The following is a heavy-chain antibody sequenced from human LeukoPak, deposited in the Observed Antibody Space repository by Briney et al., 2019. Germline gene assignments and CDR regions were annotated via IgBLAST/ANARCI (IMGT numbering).Heavy chain of an antibody. Sequence: TSSETLSLTCAVYGGSFSGYSWSWIRQPPGKGLEWIGEINHSGSTNYNPSLKSRVTISVDTSKNKISLKLSSVTAADTAVYYCARAPSSSWYFDYWGQGTLVTVSS. CDR3: ARAPSSSWYFDY. D-gene: IGHD6-13*01. CDR1: GGSFSGYS. V-gene: IGHV4-34*01. CDR2: INHSGST. J-gene: IGHJ4*02.